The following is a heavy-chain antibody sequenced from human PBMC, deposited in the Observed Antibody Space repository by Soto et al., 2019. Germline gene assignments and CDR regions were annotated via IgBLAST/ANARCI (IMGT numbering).Heavy chain of an antibody. CDR1: GFTFSSYG. D-gene: IGHD2-21*02. J-gene: IGHJ2*01. V-gene: IGHV3-30*18. Sequence: QVQLVESGGGVVQPGRSLRLSCAASGFTFSSYGMHWVRQAPGKGLEWVAVISYDGSNKYYADSVKGRFTISRDNSKNTLYLQMNSLRAEDTAVYYCAKDYCGGNSAAFDLWGRGTLVTVSS. CDR2: ISYDGSNK. CDR3: AKDYCGGNSAAFDL.